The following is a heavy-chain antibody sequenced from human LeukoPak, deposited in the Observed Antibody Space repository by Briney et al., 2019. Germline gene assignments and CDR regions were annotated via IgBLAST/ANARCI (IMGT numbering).Heavy chain of an antibody. CDR1: GGYISSYY. J-gene: IGHJ2*01. Sequence: SETLSLTCTVAGGYISSYYGSWIRQPPGKGLEWVGYIYYSGSTNYNPSLKSRDTISVDTSKNQFSLKLSSVTAADTAVYYCARGPCSSSWYSVRYFDLWGRGTLVTVS. D-gene: IGHD6-13*01. CDR2: IYYSGST. CDR3: ARGPCSSSWYSVRYFDL. V-gene: IGHV4-59*12.